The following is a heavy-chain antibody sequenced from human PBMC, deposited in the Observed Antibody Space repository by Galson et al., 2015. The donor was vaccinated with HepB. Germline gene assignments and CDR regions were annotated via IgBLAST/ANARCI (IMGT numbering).Heavy chain of an antibody. CDR2: ISSSGSTI. V-gene: IGHV3-48*03. D-gene: IGHD5-18*01. CDR3: ARELRGYSYGQYYYGMDV. J-gene: IGHJ6*02. Sequence: SLRLSCAASGFTFSSYEMNWVRQAPGKGLEWVSYISSSGSTIYYADSVKGRFTISRDNAKNSLYLQMNSLRAEDTAVYYCARELRGYSYGQYYYGMDVWGQGTTVTVSS. CDR1: GFTFSSYE.